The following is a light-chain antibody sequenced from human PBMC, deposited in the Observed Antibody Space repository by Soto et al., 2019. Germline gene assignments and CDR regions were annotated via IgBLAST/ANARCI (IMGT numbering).Light chain of an antibody. Sequence: QSALTQPASVSGSPGQSITFSCTGTSSDVGGYNYVSWYQQHPGKAPKLMIYEVSNRPSGVSNRFSGSKSGNTASLTISWLRAEDEADYYCSSYTTSSSLVFGTGTKLTVL. CDR1: SSDVGGYNY. CDR3: SSYTTSSSLV. V-gene: IGLV2-14*01. CDR2: EVS. J-gene: IGLJ1*01.